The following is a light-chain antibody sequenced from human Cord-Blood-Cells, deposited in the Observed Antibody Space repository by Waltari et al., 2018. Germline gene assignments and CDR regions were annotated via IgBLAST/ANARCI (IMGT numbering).Light chain of an antibody. CDR1: QSVLYSSNNKNY. Sequence: DIVMTQSPDSLAVSLGERATINCQSSQSVLYSSNNKNYLAWYQQKPGQPPKLLIYWASTRESGVPDRFCGSGSGTDFTLTISSLQAEDVAVYYCQQYYSTPYTFGQGTKLEIK. V-gene: IGKV4-1*01. J-gene: IGKJ2*01. CDR2: WAS. CDR3: QQYYSTPYT.